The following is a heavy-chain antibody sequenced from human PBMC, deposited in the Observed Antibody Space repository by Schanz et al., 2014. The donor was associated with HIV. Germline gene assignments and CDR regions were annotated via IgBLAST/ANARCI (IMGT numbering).Heavy chain of an antibody. CDR2: ISYDGRNK. V-gene: IGHV3-30*18. D-gene: IGHD3-22*01. Sequence: VQLLESGGGVAQPGRSLRLSCATSGFTFSSYGMHWVRQAPGKGLEWVAGISYDGRNKYYADSVKGRFTISRDNSKNTLYLQMNSLRAEDTAVYYCAKDPNDREKAFDYWGQGTLVTVSS. CDR3: AKDPNDREKAFDY. J-gene: IGHJ4*02. CDR1: GFTFSSYG.